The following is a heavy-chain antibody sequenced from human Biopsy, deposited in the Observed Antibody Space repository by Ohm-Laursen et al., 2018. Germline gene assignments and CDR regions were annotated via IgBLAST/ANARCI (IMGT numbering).Heavy chain of an antibody. D-gene: IGHD1-26*01. CDR1: GGSLSSYS. J-gene: IGHJ4*02. CDR2: IYTSGIT. CDR3: ALGGGSYVNFDY. Sequence: PPGTLSLTCTVSGGSLSSYSWSWIRQPAGKGLEWIGQIYTSGITNYNPSLKSRVTMSVDTSKNKFSLRVSSVTAADTAVYYCALGGGSYVNFDYWGQGTLVTVSS. V-gene: IGHV4-4*07.